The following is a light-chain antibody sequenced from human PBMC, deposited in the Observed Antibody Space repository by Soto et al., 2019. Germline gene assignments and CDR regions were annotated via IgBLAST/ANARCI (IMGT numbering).Light chain of an antibody. CDR3: SSYTSSSTVV. V-gene: IGLV2-14*01. CDR1: SSDVGGYNY. J-gene: IGLJ2*01. CDR2: DVS. Sequence: QSVLTQPASVSGSPGQSITISCTGTSSDVGGYNYVSWYQQHPGKAPKLMIYDVSNRPSGVSNRFSGSKSGNTASLTISGRQADDEADYYCSSYTSSSTVVFGGGTKLTVL.